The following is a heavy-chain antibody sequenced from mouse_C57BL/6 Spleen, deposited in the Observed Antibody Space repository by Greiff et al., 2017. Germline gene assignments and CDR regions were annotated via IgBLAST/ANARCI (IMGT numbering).Heavy chain of an antibody. V-gene: IGHV14-3*01. J-gene: IGHJ4*01. CDR1: GFNIKNTY. CDR3: ALGIYYYGSSYEAMDY. CDR2: IDPANGNT. Sequence: VQLQQSVAELVRPGASVKLSCTASGFNIKNTYMHWVKQRPEQGLEWIGRIDPANGNTKYAPKLPAKATITADTSSNTAYLQLSSLTSEDTASYYCALGIYYYGSSYEAMDYWGQGTSVTVSS. D-gene: IGHD1-1*01.